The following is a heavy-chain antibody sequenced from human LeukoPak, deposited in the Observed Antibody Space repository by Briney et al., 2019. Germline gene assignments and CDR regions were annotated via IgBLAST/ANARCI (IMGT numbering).Heavy chain of an antibody. D-gene: IGHD6-19*01. Sequence: PGGSLRLSCAASGFTFSSYWMSWVRQAPGKGREWVANIKQDGSDKYYVDSVKGRFTISRDNAKNSLYLQMNSLRAEDTAVYYCARDPSGYSSGWYGSKHDYWGQGTLVTVSS. V-gene: IGHV3-7*01. J-gene: IGHJ4*02. CDR2: IKQDGSDK. CDR3: ARDPSGYSSGWYGSKHDY. CDR1: GFTFSSYW.